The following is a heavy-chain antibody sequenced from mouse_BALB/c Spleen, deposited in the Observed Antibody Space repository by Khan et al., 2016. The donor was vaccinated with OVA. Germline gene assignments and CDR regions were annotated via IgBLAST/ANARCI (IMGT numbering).Heavy chain of an antibody. D-gene: IGHD1-1*01. CDR3: TSRVYGSSYGFAY. CDR1: GYTFTDYE. Sequence: QVQLQQSGAELVRPGASVTLSCKASGYTFTDYELHWVKQTPVHGLEWTGAIDPEADFTAYNQKFKGKATLTADKSSSTAYMELRSLTSEDSAVYYCTSRVYGSSYGFAYWGQWTLVAVS. J-gene: IGHJ3*01. V-gene: IGHV1-15*01. CDR2: IDPEADFT.